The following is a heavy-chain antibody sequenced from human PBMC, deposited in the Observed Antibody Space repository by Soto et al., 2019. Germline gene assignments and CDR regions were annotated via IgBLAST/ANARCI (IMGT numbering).Heavy chain of an antibody. CDR2: ISTTSSSI. D-gene: IGHD3-3*01. V-gene: IGHV3-48*02. CDR3: ARKGVAFDY. J-gene: IGHJ4*02. Sequence: EVQLVQSGGGLVQPGGSLRLSCAASGFTFSSYSMNWVRQAPGKGLEWISYISTTSSSIYHADSVKGRFTISRDNAKNSLFLQMNSLRDEDTAVYYCARKGVAFDYWGQGALVTVSS. CDR1: GFTFSSYS.